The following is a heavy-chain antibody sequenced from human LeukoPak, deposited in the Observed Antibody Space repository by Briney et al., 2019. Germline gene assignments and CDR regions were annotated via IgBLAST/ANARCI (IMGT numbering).Heavy chain of an antibody. V-gene: IGHV4-4*07. CDR3: ARVVTHYDFWSGYFDY. D-gene: IGHD3-3*01. Sequence: SETLSLTCTVSGGSISSYYWSWIRQPAGKGLEWIGRIYTSGSTNYNPSLKSRVTMSVDTSKNQFSLKLSSVTAADTAVYYCARVVTHYDFWSGYFDYWGQGTLVTVSS. CDR1: GGSISSYY. J-gene: IGHJ4*02. CDR2: IYTSGST.